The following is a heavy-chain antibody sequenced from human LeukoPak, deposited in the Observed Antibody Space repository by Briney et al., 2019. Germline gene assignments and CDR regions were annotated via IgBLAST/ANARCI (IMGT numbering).Heavy chain of an antibody. V-gene: IGHV1-69*05. CDR3: ARDTDNVIVGAYKLDY. CDR2: IIPIFGTA. D-gene: IGHD1-26*01. J-gene: IGHJ4*02. CDR1: GGTFSSYA. Sequence: GSSVKVSCKASGGTFSSYAISWVRQAPGQWLEWMGRIIPIFGTANYAQKFQGRVTITTDESTSTAYMELSSLRSEDTAVYYCARDTDNVIVGAYKLDYWGQGTLVTVSS.